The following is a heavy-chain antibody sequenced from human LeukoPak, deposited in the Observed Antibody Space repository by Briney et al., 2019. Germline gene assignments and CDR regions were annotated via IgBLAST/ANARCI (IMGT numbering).Heavy chain of an antibody. D-gene: IGHD5-12*01. CDR1: GYTFTGYF. CDR3: ARVAYGYNSKNQFDY. CDR2: INPNSGGT. J-gene: IGHJ4*02. V-gene: IGHV1-2*02. Sequence: ASVKVSCKASGYTFTGYFIHWVRQAPGQGPESMGWINPNSGGTSTDYTQKFQGRVTMTRDTSISTAYMELSRLRSDDTAVYYCARVAYGYNSKNQFDYWGQGTLVTVSS.